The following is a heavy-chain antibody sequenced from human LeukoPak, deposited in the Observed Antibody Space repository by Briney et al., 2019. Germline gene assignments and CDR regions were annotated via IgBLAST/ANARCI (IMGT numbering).Heavy chain of an antibody. J-gene: IGHJ5*01. V-gene: IGHV3-69-1*02. CDR2: ISAANHI. CDR1: GFDFNYYA. Sequence: PGGSLRLSCVASGFDFNYYAMNWVRQAPGKGLEWVSSISAANHIYYSDSVKGRFSISRDNAGNALFLQMHSLRGEDTAVYYCGREDCSNVRCYGAPDAWGHGTLVTVSS. CDR3: GREDCSNVRCYGAPDA. D-gene: IGHD2-2*01.